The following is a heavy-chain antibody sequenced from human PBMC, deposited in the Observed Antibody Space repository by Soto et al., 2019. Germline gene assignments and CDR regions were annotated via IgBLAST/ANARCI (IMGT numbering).Heavy chain of an antibody. V-gene: IGHV4-31*03. CDR2: IYYSGST. D-gene: IGHD6-13*01. CDR1: GGSISSGGYY. Sequence: SETLSLTCTVSGGSISSGGYYWSWIRQHPGKGLEWIGYIYYSGSTYYNPSLKSRVTISVDTSKNQFSLKLSSVTAADTAVYYCARAGSSWLNFDYWGQGTLVTVSS. J-gene: IGHJ4*02. CDR3: ARAGSSWLNFDY.